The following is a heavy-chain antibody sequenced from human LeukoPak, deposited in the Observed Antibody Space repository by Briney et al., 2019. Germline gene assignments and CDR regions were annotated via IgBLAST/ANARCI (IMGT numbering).Heavy chain of an antibody. CDR2: INPSGGST. CDR3: ATGAGIAAAGPKADY. D-gene: IGHD6-13*01. Sequence: ASVKVSCKASGYTFTSYYMHWVRQAPGQGLEWMGIINPSGGSTSYAQKFQGRLTMTRDTSTSTVYMELSSLRPEDTAVYYCATGAGIAAAGPKADYWGQGTLVTVSS. CDR1: GYTFTSYY. J-gene: IGHJ4*02. V-gene: IGHV1-46*01.